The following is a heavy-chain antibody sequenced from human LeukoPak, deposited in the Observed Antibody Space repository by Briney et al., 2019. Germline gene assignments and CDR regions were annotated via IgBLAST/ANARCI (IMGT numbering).Heavy chain of an antibody. D-gene: IGHD3-22*01. CDR1: GFTFSSYA. Sequence: GGSLRLSCTASGFTFSSYAMNWVRQAPGKGLEWVSGIGAGGTFTYYADSVKGRFTIFRDNSRNTLYLQMNSLRADDTAVYYCARERDSSGYFDSWGQGTLVTVSS. CDR3: ARERDSSGYFDS. V-gene: IGHV3-23*01. CDR2: IGAGGTFT. J-gene: IGHJ4*02.